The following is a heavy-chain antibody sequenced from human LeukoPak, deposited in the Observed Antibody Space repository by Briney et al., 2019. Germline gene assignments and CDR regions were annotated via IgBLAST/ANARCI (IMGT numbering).Heavy chain of an antibody. CDR3: ARDLYGDFPFDY. V-gene: IGHV3-33*01. D-gene: IGHD4-17*01. CDR2: IWYDGSNK. Sequence: GRSLRLSCAASGFTFSSYGMHWVRQAPGKGLEWVAVIWYDGSNKHYADSVKDRFTISRDNSKNTLYLQMNSLRAEDTAVYYCARDLYGDFPFDYWGQGTLVTVSS. J-gene: IGHJ4*02. CDR1: GFTFSSYG.